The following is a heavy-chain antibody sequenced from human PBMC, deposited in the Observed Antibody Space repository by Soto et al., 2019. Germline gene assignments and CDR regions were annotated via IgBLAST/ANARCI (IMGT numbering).Heavy chain of an antibody. CDR1: GGSFSGYY. Sequence: LSLTCAVYGGSFSGYYWSWIRQPPGKGPEWIGEINHSGSTNYNPSLKSRVTISVDTSKNQFSLKLSSVTAADTAVYYCEAPAGVSDGYNWFDPWGQGTPVPVYS. CDR3: EAPAGVSDGYNWFDP. V-gene: IGHV4-34*01. J-gene: IGHJ5*02. D-gene: IGHD2-8*01. CDR2: INHSGST.